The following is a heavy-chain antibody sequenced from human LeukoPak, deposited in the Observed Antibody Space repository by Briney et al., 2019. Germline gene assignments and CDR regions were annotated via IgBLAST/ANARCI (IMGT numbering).Heavy chain of an antibody. J-gene: IGHJ6*02. CDR3: ARNSGTFPPRYYYYGMDV. CDR2: ISYDGSNK. Sequence: GGSLRLSCAASGFTFSSYIMNWVRQAPGKGLEWVAVISYDGSNKYYADSVKGRFTISRDNSKNTLYLQMNSLRAEDTAVYYCARNSGTFPPRYYYYGMDVWGQGTTVTVSS. D-gene: IGHD1-7*01. V-gene: IGHV3-30-3*01. CDR1: GFTFSSYI.